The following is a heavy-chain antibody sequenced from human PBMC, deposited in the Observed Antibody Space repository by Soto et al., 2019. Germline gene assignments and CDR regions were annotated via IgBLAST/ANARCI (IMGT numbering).Heavy chain of an antibody. CDR3: AKADGEQWLIPHLDN. V-gene: IGHV3-23*01. D-gene: IGHD6-19*01. Sequence: GGSLRLSCEASGFNFKKFAMGWVRQAPGEGLEWVSGISCCGGSTFYADSVKGRFSLARDDSKNTLSLQLNSLRVEDTAHYYCAKADGEQWLIPHLDNWGQGTQVTVS. CDR1: GFNFKKFA. CDR2: ISCCGGST. J-gene: IGHJ1*01.